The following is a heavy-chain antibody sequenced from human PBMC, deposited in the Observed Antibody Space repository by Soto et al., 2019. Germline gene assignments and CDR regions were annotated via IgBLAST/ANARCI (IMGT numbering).Heavy chain of an antibody. CDR2: ISNAGDNK. V-gene: IGHV3-23*01. D-gene: IGHD1-26*01. Sequence: PGGSLRLSCAASGFIFSSYAMSWVRQAPGKGLEWVSGISNAGDNKYYADSVKGRFTISRDNSKNTVYLQMNSLRAEDTAVYYCAKDYVGPTFVGGNWFDPWGQGTRVTVSS. CDR3: AKDYVGPTFVGGNWFDP. J-gene: IGHJ5*02. CDR1: GFIFSSYA.